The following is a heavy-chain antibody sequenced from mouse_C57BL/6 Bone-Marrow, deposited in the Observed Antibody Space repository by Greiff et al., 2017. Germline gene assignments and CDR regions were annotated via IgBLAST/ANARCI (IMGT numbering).Heavy chain of an antibody. Sequence: VKLMESGPELVKPGASVKISCKASGYAFSSSWMNWVKQRPGKGLEWIGRIYPGDGDTNYNGKFKGKATLTADKSSSTAYMQLSSLTSEDSAVYFCAVRYGYAMDYWGQGTSVTVSS. CDR2: IYPGDGDT. CDR3: AVRYGYAMDY. D-gene: IGHD1-1*01. V-gene: IGHV1-82*01. J-gene: IGHJ4*01. CDR1: GYAFSSSW.